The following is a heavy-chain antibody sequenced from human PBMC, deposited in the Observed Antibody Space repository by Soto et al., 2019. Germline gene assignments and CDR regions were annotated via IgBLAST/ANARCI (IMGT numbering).Heavy chain of an antibody. Sequence: SETLSLTCAVYGGSFSGYYWSWIRQPPGKGLEWIGEINHSGSTNYNPSLKSRVTISVDTSKNQFSLKLSSVTAADTAVYYCARVGSLRGYSGYEYGWSRPGFDPWGQGTLVTVSS. CDR3: ARVGSLRGYSGYEYGWSRPGFDP. CDR1: GGSFSGYY. V-gene: IGHV4-34*01. D-gene: IGHD5-12*01. CDR2: INHSGST. J-gene: IGHJ5*02.